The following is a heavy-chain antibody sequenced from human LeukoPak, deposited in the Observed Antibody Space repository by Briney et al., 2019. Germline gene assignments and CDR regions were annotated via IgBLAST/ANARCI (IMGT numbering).Heavy chain of an antibody. Sequence: GASVKVSCKASGYTFTGYYIHWLRQAPGQGLEWMGWISPNSGVTHSSQKFQGRVTMTRDTSINTAYMELSSLTSDDTAFYCCAKDDVPQSPLGDLSPWGVFGYWGQGTLVTVSS. V-gene: IGHV1-2*02. J-gene: IGHJ4*02. CDR2: ISPNSGVT. CDR1: GYTFTGYY. CDR3: AKDDVPQSPLGDLSPWGVFGY. D-gene: IGHD3-16*02.